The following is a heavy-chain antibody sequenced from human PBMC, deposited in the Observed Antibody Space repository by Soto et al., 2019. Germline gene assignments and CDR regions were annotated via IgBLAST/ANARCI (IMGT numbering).Heavy chain of an antibody. D-gene: IGHD3-10*01. CDR1: GGSVSSGSYY. Sequence: SETLSLTCTVSGGSVSSGSYYWGWIRQPPGKGLEWIGYIYYSGSTNYNPSLKSRVTISVDTSKNQFSPKLSSVTAADTAVYYCARSESFLWFGETPVGGPFDYWGQGTLVTVSS. J-gene: IGHJ4*02. V-gene: IGHV4-61*01. CDR2: IYYSGST. CDR3: ARSESFLWFGETPVGGPFDY.